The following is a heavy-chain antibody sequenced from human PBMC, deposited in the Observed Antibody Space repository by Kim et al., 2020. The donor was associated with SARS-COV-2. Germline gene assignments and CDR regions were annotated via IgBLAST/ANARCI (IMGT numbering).Heavy chain of an antibody. J-gene: IGHJ4*01. CDR2: IYHSGST. CDR1: GYSISSGYY. V-gene: IGHV4-38-2*02. D-gene: IGHD2-15*01. CDR3: ARAYCSGGTCYAHYFD. Sequence: SETLSLTCNVSGYSISSGYYWGWIRQPPGKGLEWIGSIYHSGSTYYNPSLKSRFAISVDTSKNQFSLKLSSVTAADTAVYYCARAYCSGGTCYAHYFD.